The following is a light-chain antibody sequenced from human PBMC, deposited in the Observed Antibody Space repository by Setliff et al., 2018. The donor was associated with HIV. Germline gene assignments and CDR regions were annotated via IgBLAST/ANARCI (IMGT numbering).Light chain of an antibody. CDR1: SSDVGGYNL. J-gene: IGLJ1*01. V-gene: IGLV2-23*01. Sequence: QSVLTQPASVSGSPGQSITSTGTGTSSDVGGYNLVSWYQQHPGKAPKLMIYQATRRPSGVSNRFSGSKSGNVAPLTISGLPAEDEADYYCCSNTGSNTVVFGTGTKVTVL. CDR3: CSNTGSNTVV. CDR2: QAT.